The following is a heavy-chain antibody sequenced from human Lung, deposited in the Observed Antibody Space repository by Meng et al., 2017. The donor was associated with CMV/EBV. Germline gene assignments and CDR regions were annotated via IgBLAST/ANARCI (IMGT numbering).Heavy chain of an antibody. V-gene: IGHV1-2*02. CDR1: GYTFTAHY. J-gene: IGHJ4*02. CDR3: ARDNNWGPDY. CDR2: IHPHRGDT. Sequence: SXXVSCKASGYTFTAHYFHWVRQAPGQGLEWMGWIHPHRGDTNYAQQFQGRVTLTRDTSINTGYMELTRLTSDDTAVYYCARDNNWGPDYWGQGTLVTVAS. D-gene: IGHD7-27*01.